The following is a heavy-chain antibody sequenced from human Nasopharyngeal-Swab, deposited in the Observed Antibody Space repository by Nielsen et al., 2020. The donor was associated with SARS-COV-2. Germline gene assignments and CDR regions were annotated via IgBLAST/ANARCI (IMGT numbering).Heavy chain of an antibody. V-gene: IGHV3-64*01. D-gene: IGHD3-10*01. CDR1: GFTFSSYA. J-gene: IGHJ4*02. CDR3: AKVPASGRRLGYFDY. CDR2: ISSNGGST. Sequence: GESLKISCAASGFTFSSYAMHWVRQAQGKGLEYVSAISSNGGSTYYANSVKGRFTISRENSKNTLYLQMNSPRAEDTAVYYCAKVPASGRRLGYFDYWGQGTLVTVSS.